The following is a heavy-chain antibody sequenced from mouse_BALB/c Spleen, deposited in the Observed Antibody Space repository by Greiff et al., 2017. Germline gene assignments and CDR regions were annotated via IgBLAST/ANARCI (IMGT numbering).Heavy chain of an antibody. J-gene: IGHJ2*01. CDR3: ARGGYYGYEGGLDY. CDR1: GYTFTDYN. Sequence: VQLKQSGPELVKPGASVKISCKASGYTFTDYNMHWVKQSHGKSLEWIGYIYPYNGGTGYNQKFKSKATLTVDNSSSTAYMELRSLTSEDSAVYYCARGGYYGYEGGLDYWGQGTTLTVSS. D-gene: IGHD2-14*01. CDR2: IYPYNGGT. V-gene: IGHV1S29*02.